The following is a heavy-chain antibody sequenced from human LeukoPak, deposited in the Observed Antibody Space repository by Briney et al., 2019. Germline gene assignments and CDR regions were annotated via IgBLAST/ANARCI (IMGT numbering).Heavy chain of an antibody. Sequence: GGSLRLSCAASAFTFGNYAMNWVRQAPGKGLEWVSGLSGSGASTYYADSVKGRFTISRDNSKNTLYLQMNRLRAGDTAVYYCAKGSDRSGSYYLDYWGQGTLVTVSS. CDR1: AFTFGNYA. V-gene: IGHV3-23*01. CDR2: LSGSGAST. J-gene: IGHJ4*02. CDR3: AKGSDRSGSYYLDY. D-gene: IGHD3-10*01.